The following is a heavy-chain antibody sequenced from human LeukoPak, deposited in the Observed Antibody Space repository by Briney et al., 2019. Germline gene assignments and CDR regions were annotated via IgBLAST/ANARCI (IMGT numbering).Heavy chain of an antibody. CDR1: GDSVSSNSAA. V-gene: IGHV6-1*01. CDR2: TYYRSKWYN. CDR3: ARDEGGTKAFDY. J-gene: IGHJ4*02. Sequence: SRTPSLTSAISGDSVSSNSAAWNWIRQSPARGLEWLGRTYYRSKWYNDYAVSVKSRITINPDTSKNQFSLQLNSVTPEDTAVYYCARDEGGTKAFDYWGQGTLVTVSS.